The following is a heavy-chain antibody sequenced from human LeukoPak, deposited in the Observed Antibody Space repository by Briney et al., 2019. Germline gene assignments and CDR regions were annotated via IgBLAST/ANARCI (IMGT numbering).Heavy chain of an antibody. V-gene: IGHV1-46*01. D-gene: IGHD3/OR15-3a*01. CDR1: GCTFTSYY. Sequence: ASVKVSCKASGCTFTSYYMHWVRQAPGQGLEWMGIINPSGGSTSYAQKFQGRVTITADKSTSTAYMELSSLRSEDTAVYYCASGLANKDWLPNADWYFDLWGRGTLVTVSS. CDR3: ASGLANKDWLPNADWYFDL. CDR2: INPSGGST. J-gene: IGHJ2*01.